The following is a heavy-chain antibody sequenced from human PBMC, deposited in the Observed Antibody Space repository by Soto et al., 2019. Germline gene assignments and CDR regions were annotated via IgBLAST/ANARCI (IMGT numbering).Heavy chain of an antibody. CDR1: GYTFTGYY. CDR2: INPNSGGT. V-gene: IGHV1-2*02. CDR3: ARDRELYSSGWYGWWYFDL. Sequence: QVQLVQSGAEVKKPGASVKVSCKASGYTFTGYYMHWVRQAPGQGLEWMGWINPNSGGTNYAQKFQGRVTMTRDPSISTAYMELSRLRSDDKAVYYCARDRELYSSGWYGWWYFDLWGRGTLVTVSS. J-gene: IGHJ2*01. D-gene: IGHD6-19*01.